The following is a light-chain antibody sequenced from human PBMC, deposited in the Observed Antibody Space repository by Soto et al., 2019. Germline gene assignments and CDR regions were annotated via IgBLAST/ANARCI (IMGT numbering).Light chain of an antibody. CDR3: SSYAGSNNLV. CDR1: SSDVGDYDY. Sequence: QSALTQPPSTSGSPGQSVTISCTGTSSDVGDYDYVSWYQQHPGKAPKLMIYEVNKRPSGVPDRFSGSKSGNTASLTVSGLQAEDEADYNCSSYAGSNNLVFGGGTQLTVL. V-gene: IGLV2-8*01. J-gene: IGLJ2*01. CDR2: EVN.